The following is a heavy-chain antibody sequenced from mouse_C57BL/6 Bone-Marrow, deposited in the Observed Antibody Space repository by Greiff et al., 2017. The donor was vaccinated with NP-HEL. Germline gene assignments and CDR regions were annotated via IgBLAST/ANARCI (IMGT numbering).Heavy chain of an antibody. D-gene: IGHD1-1*02. CDR2: ILPGSGST. CDR1: GYTFTGYW. V-gene: IGHV1-9*01. CDR3: ARGGGHFDV. Sequence: QVQLQQSGAELMKPGASVKLSCKATGYTFTGYWIEWVKQRPGHGLEWIGEILPGSGSTNYHEKFKGKATFTADTSSNTAYMQLSSLTTEDSAIYYCARGGGHFDVWGTGTTVTVSS. J-gene: IGHJ1*03.